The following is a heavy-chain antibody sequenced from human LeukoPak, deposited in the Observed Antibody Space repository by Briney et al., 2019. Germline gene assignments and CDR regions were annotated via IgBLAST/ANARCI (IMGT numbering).Heavy chain of an antibody. V-gene: IGHV3-21*01. D-gene: IGHD3-3*01. CDR3: ASARGGGDYDFWSCDY. Sequence: GGSLRLSCAASGFTFSSHSMNWVRQAPGKGLEWVSSISSSSSYIYYADSVKGRFTISRDNAKNSLYLQMNSLRAEDTAVYYCASARGGGDYDFWSCDYWGQGTLVTVSS. J-gene: IGHJ4*02. CDR2: ISSSSSYI. CDR1: GFTFSSHS.